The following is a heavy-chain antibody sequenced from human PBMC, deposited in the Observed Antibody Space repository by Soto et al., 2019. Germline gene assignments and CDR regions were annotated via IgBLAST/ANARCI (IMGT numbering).Heavy chain of an antibody. Sequence: PGESLKISCKGSGYSFTSYWIGWVRQMPGKGLEWMGIIYPGDSDTRYSPSFQGQVTISADKSISTAYLQWSSLKASDTAMYYCARLGGYYDILTGYYKDKHYYYYGMDVWGQGTTVTVSS. CDR1: GYSFTSYW. V-gene: IGHV5-51*01. J-gene: IGHJ6*02. D-gene: IGHD3-9*01. CDR2: IYPGDSDT. CDR3: ARLGGYYDILTGYYKDKHYYYYGMDV.